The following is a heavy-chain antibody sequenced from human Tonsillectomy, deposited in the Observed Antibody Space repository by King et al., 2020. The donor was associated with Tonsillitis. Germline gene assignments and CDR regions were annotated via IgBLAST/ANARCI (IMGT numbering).Heavy chain of an antibody. D-gene: IGHD3-9*01. Sequence: VQLQQWGAGLLKPSETLSLTCAVSGGSFSGYYWSWIRQPPGKGLEWIGEINHSGSTNYNPSLKSRVTISVDTSKNQFSLKLSSVTAADTAVYYCARGGRITIIGGYWGQGTLVTVSS. CDR2: INHSGST. V-gene: IGHV4-34*01. CDR3: ARGGRITIIGGY. CDR1: GGSFSGYY. J-gene: IGHJ4*02.